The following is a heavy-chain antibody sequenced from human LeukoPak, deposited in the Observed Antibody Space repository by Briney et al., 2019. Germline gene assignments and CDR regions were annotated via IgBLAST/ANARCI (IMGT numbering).Heavy chain of an antibody. CDR1: GGSISSYY. CDR3: AREGRAARHY. D-gene: IGHD6-6*01. V-gene: IGHV4-59*12. CDR2: IYHSGST. Sequence: SETLSLTCTVSGGSISSYYWSWIRQPPGKGLEWIGYIYHSGSTYYNPSLKSRVTISVDRSKNQFSLKLSSVTAADTAVYYCAREGRAARHYWGQGTLVTVSS. J-gene: IGHJ4*02.